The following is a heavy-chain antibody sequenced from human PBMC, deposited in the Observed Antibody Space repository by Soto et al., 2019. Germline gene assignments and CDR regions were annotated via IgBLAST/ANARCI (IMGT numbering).Heavy chain of an antibody. CDR1: GGSFSGYY. Sequence: SETLSLTCAVYGGSFSGYYWSWIRQPPGKGLEWIGEINHSGSTNYNPSLKSRVTISVDTSKNQFSLKLSSVTAADTAVYYCARGRSYYDFWSGYYYDNWLDHWGQGTLVT. J-gene: IGHJ5*02. CDR2: INHSGST. D-gene: IGHD3-3*01. CDR3: ARGRSYYDFWSGYYYDNWLDH. V-gene: IGHV4-34*01.